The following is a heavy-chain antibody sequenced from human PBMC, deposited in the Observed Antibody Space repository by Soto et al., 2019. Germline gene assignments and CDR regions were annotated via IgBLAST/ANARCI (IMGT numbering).Heavy chain of an antibody. D-gene: IGHD6-19*01. Sequence: EVQLVESGGGLVQPGGSLRLSCAASGFTFSSYEMNWVRQAPGKGLEWVSYISSSGSTIYYADSVKGRFTISRDNAKNSLYLQMNSLRAEDTAVYYCARALSQWLVSGLDALDIWGQGTMVTVSS. CDR2: ISSSGSTI. J-gene: IGHJ3*02. CDR3: ARALSQWLVSGLDALDI. V-gene: IGHV3-48*03. CDR1: GFTFSSYE.